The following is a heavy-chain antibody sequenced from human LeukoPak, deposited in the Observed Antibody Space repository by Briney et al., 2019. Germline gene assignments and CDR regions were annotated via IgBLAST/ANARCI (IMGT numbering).Heavy chain of an antibody. J-gene: IGHJ6*03. CDR2: MNQDGSGK. CDR3: ARVRQYQLLTKKYYYYMDV. Sequence: GGSLRLSCAASGFTFSNYWMTWVRQAPGKGLEWVANMNQDGSGKYYVDSVKGRFAISRDNAKNSLYLQMNSLRAEDTAVYYCARVRQYQLLTKKYYYYMDVWGKGTTVTVSS. V-gene: IGHV3-7*01. D-gene: IGHD2-2*01. CDR1: GFTFSNYW.